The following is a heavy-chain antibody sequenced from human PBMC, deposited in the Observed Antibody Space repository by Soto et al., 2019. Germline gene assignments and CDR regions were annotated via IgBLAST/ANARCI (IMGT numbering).Heavy chain of an antibody. CDR2: ISGSGGST. D-gene: IGHD6-13*01. CDR1: GFTFSSYA. J-gene: IGHJ5*02. V-gene: IGHV3-23*01. CDR3: AKDLERGIAAAVNSFDP. Sequence: VGSLRLSCAASGFTFSSYAMSWVRQAPGKGLEWVSAISGSGGSTYYADSVKGRFTISRDNSKNTLYLQMNSLRAEDTAVYYCAKDLERGIAAAVNSFDPWGQGTLVTVSS.